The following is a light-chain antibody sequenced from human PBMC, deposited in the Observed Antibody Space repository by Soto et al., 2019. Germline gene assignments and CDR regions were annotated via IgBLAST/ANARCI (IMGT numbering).Light chain of an antibody. V-gene: IGKV1-39*01. CDR1: QTTSTY. CDR3: QQYGSSPWT. J-gene: IGKJ1*01. Sequence: DIQITQSPPSLSSCLGDRVTITCRASQTTSTYLNWYQQKPGKAPKLLIYGASNLRSGVPSRFSGSGSGTDFTLTVSRLEPEDFAVYYCQQYGSSPWTFGQGTKVDIK. CDR2: GAS.